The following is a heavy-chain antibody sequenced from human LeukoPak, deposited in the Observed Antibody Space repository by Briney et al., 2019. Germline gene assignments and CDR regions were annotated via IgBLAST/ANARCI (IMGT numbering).Heavy chain of an antibody. J-gene: IGHJ3*02. CDR1: GFTFSSYG. CDR2: ISYDGGNK. CDR3: AKFPAEVGI. V-gene: IGHV3-30*18. Sequence: GGSLRLSCAASGFTFSSYGMHWVRQAPGKGLEWVAVISYDGGNKYYADSVKGRFTISRDNSKNTLYLQMNSLRAEDTAVYYCAKFPAEVGIWGQGTMVTVSS.